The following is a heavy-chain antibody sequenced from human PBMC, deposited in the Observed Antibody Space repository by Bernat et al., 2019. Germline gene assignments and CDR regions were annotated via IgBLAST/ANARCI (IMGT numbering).Heavy chain of an antibody. J-gene: IGHJ4*02. Sequence: EVQLVESGGGLVQPGGSLRLTCAASGFTFSNYWMNWVRQAPEKGLEWVANIKHDGSGMSHVDSVKGRFTISRDNAKNSLYLQMNSLRAEDTAVYYCATLTGGPDDYWGQGTLVTVSS. V-gene: IGHV3-7*03. CDR3: ATLTGGPDDY. CDR2: IKHDGSGM. D-gene: IGHD3-16*01. CDR1: GFTFSNYW.